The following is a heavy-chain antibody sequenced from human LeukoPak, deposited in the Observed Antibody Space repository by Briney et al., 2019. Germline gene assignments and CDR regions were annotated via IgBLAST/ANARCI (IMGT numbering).Heavy chain of an antibody. Sequence: GASVKVSCKASGYTFTGYYMRWVRQAPGQGLEWMGRINPNSGGTNYAQKFQGRVTMTRDASISTAYMELSRLRSDDTAVYYCARGYPVPYYDFWSGPVKGGWNAFDIWGQGTMVTVSS. J-gene: IGHJ3*02. CDR2: INPNSGGT. CDR3: ARGYPVPYYDFWSGPVKGGWNAFDI. D-gene: IGHD3-3*01. CDR1: GYTFTGYY. V-gene: IGHV1-2*06.